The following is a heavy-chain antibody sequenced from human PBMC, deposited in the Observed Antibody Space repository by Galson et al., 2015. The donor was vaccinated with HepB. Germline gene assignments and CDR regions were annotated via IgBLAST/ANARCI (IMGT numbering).Heavy chain of an antibody. CDR1: GFTFSSYS. D-gene: IGHD2-2*01. Sequence: SLRLSCAASGFTFSSYSMNWVRQAPGKGLEWVSSISSSSSYIYYADSVKGRFTISRDNAKNSLYLQMNSLRAEDTAVYYCARRLGYCSSTSCLSASSDAFDIWGQGTMVTASS. V-gene: IGHV3-21*01. CDR2: ISSSSSYI. CDR3: ARRLGYCSSTSCLSASSDAFDI. J-gene: IGHJ3*02.